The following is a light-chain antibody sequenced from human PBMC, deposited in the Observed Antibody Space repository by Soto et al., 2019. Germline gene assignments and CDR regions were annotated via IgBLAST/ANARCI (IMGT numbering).Light chain of an antibody. Sequence: QSALTQPASVSGSPGQSTTISCTGTSSDVGGYNYVSWYQQHPGKAPQLMIYDVSNRPSGVSNRFSGSKSGNTASLTISGLQAEDEADYYCSSYTSSSTLEVVFGGGTQLTVL. CDR2: DVS. V-gene: IGLV2-14*01. CDR3: SSYTSSSTLEVV. J-gene: IGLJ2*01. CDR1: SSDVGGYNY.